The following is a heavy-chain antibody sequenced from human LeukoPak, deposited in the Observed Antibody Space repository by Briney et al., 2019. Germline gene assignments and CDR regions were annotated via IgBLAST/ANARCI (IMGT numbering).Heavy chain of an antibody. V-gene: IGHV3-48*01. D-gene: IGHD7-27*01. CDR2: ISSSSSTI. Sequence: GGSLRLSCAASGFTFSSYSMNWVRQAPGKGLEWVSYISSSSSTIYYADSVKGRFTISRDNSKNTLYLQMNSLRAEDTAVYYCAKSPSKSPGDFDYWGQGTLVTVSS. J-gene: IGHJ4*02. CDR1: GFTFSSYS. CDR3: AKSPSKSPGDFDY.